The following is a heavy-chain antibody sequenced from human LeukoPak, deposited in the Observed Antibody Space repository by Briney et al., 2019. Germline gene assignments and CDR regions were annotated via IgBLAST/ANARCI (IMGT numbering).Heavy chain of an antibody. Sequence: PGGSLRLSCAASGFTFSDYGMHWVRQSPGKGLEWVSFIQYDGTSKFYADSVKGRFTISRDNSKNTVYLQMNSLRAEDTAVYYCAKDPGYSSGWHMGYDAFDIWGQGTMVTVSS. CDR1: GFTFSDYG. D-gene: IGHD6-19*01. J-gene: IGHJ3*02. V-gene: IGHV3-30*02. CDR3: AKDPGYSSGWHMGYDAFDI. CDR2: IQYDGTSK.